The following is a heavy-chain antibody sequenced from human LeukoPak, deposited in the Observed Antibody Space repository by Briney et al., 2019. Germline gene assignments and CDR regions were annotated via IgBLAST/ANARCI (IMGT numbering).Heavy chain of an antibody. CDR3: ARPMRQQWLASSFDY. J-gene: IGHJ4*02. V-gene: IGHV1-2*02. CDR2: INPNSGGT. Sequence: ASVKVPCKASGYTFTGYYMHWVRQAPGQGLEWMGWINPNSGGTNYAQKFQGRVTMTRDTSISTVYMELSRLRSDDTAVYYCARPMRQQWLASSFDYWGQGTLVTVSS. CDR1: GYTFTGYY. D-gene: IGHD6-19*01.